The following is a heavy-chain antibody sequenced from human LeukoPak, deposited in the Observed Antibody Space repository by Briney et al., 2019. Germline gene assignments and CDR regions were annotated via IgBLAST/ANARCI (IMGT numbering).Heavy chain of an antibody. CDR3: ATVVPASNYYYYYMDV. Sequence: SETLSLTCTVSGASISSYYWSWIRQPPGKGLEWIGDIYFSGSTNYNPSLKSRVTISVDTSKNQFSLKLSSVTAADTAVYYCATVVPASNYYYYYMDVWGKGTTVTISS. J-gene: IGHJ6*03. CDR2: IYFSGST. V-gene: IGHV4-4*08. CDR1: GASISSYY. D-gene: IGHD2-2*01.